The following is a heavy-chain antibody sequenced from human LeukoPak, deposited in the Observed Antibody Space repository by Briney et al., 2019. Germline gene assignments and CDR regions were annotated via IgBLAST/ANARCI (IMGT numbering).Heavy chain of an antibody. Sequence: GGSLRLSCAASGFSFRSFWMYWVRQAPGKGLEWVSRINADGSATSSADAVKGRSTISRDNAKNTLYLQLNSLRAEDTAVYYCARGNYGMDVWGQGTTVIVSS. CDR2: INADGSAT. V-gene: IGHV3-74*01. CDR3: ARGNYGMDV. CDR1: GFSFRSFW. J-gene: IGHJ6*02.